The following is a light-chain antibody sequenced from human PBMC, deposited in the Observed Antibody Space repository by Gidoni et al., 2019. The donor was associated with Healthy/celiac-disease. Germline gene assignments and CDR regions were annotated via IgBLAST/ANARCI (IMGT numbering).Light chain of an antibody. CDR2: DAS. V-gene: IGKV3-11*01. CDR3: QQRSNWPPET. CDR1: QSVSSY. J-gene: IGKJ2*01. Sequence: EIVLTQSPATLSLSPGERATLSCRASQSVSSYLAWYQQKPGQAPRLLIYDASNRATGIPARFSGSGSGTDFTLTISSLEPEDCAVYYCQQRSNWPPETFGQGTKLEIK.